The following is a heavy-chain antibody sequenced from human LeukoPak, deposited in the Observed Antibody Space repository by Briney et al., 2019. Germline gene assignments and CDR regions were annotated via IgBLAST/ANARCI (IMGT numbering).Heavy chain of an antibody. CDR2: IRQSGDIT. V-gene: IGHV3-23*01. Sequence: PGGSLRLSWAASEFTFSNYVMNWVRQAPGNGLEWVSSIRQSGDITYYADSVKGRFTISRDNSKNTLSLQMNSLSREDTAIYYCVRRGGSDGWGAFDIWGQGTVVTVSS. CDR1: EFTFSNYV. CDR3: VRRGGSDGWGAFDI. J-gene: IGHJ3*02. D-gene: IGHD5-24*01.